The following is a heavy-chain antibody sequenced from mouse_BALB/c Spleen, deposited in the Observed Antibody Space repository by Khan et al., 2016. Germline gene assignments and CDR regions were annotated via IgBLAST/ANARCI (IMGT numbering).Heavy chain of an antibody. J-gene: IGHJ3*01. Sequence: QVQLKESGAELMKPGASVKISCKATGYTFSRHWIEWVKQRPGHGLEWIGEILPGGGTTNYNEKFRGKATFTADTSSDTAYMQLSSLTAEYSAVYYCSRNYDGYQGPFTYWGQGTLVTVSA. D-gene: IGHD2-3*01. V-gene: IGHV1-9*01. CDR3: SRNYDGYQGPFTY. CDR2: ILPGGGTT. CDR1: GYTFSRHW.